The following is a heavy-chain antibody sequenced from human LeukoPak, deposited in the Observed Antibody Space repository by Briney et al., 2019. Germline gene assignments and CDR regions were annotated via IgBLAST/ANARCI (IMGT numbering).Heavy chain of an antibody. V-gene: IGHV1-69*05. J-gene: IGHJ4*02. CDR3: ARARQAVAGTFYFDY. CDR2: IIPIFGTA. D-gene: IGHD6-19*01. CDR1: GYTFTSYA. Sequence: ASVKVSCKASGYTFTSYAMNWVRQAPGQGLEWMGGIIPIFGTANYAQKFQGRVTITTDESTSTAYMELSSLRSEDTAVYYCARARQAVAGTFYFDYWGQGTLVTVSS.